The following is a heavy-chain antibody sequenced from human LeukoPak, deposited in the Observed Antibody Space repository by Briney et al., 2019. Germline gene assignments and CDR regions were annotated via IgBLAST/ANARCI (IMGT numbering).Heavy chain of an antibody. J-gene: IGHJ4*02. V-gene: IGHV3-23*01. CDR2: ISGSGGST. CDR3: AGAPLWLVYGY. Sequence: GGSLRLSCAASGFTFSSYNMNWVRQAPGKGLEWVSAISGSGGSTYYADSVKGRFTISRDNSKNTLYLQMNSLRAEDTAVYYCAGAPLWLVYGYWGQGTLVTVSS. CDR1: GFTFSSYN. D-gene: IGHD3-10*01.